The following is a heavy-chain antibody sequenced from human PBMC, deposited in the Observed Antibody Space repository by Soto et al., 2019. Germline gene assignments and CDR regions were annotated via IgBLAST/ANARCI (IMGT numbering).Heavy chain of an antibody. CDR2: IYYSGST. V-gene: IGHV4-31*03. Sequence: SETLSLTCTVSGGSISNGGYYWTWIRQHPGKGLEGIGYIYYSGSTYYSPSLKSRVTISVGTSKNQSSLKLTSVTAADTAVYYCARDVTDFWSGHEGMDVWGQGTTVTVSS. J-gene: IGHJ6*02. D-gene: IGHD3-3*01. CDR1: GGSISNGGYY. CDR3: ARDVTDFWSGHEGMDV.